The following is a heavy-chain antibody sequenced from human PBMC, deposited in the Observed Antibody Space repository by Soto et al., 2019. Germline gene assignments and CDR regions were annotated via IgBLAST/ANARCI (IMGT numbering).Heavy chain of an antibody. Sequence: QVQLVQSGAEVKKPGASVKVSCKASGYTFTSYAMHWVRQAPGQRLEWMGCINAGNGNKKYSQKVQGRVTMNRDTSASTAYMELSSLRSEDTAVYYCARGPRRYFDWAGLDYWGQGTLVTVSS. CDR2: INAGNGNK. J-gene: IGHJ4*02. CDR1: GYTFTSYA. CDR3: ARGPRRYFDWAGLDY. D-gene: IGHD3-9*01. V-gene: IGHV1-3*01.